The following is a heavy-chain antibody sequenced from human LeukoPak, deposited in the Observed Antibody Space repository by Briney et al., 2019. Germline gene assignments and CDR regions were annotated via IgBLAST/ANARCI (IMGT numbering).Heavy chain of an antibody. CDR1: GFAFSNYA. V-gene: IGHV3-23*01. D-gene: IGHD3-10*01. Sequence: GGSLRLSCAASGFAFSNYAMSWVRQAPGKGLEWVSSLSGGGDSRYYADSVMGRFTISRDNSKNTLYLQMNSLSAEDTAVYYCAKAVRSMVTGGGYFDSWGQGTLVTVSS. J-gene: IGHJ4*02. CDR3: AKAVRSMVTGGGYFDS. CDR2: LSGGGDSR.